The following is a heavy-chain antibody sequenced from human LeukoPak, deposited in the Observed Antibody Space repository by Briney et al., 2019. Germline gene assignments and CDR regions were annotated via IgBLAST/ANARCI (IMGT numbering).Heavy chain of an antibody. D-gene: IGHD4-17*01. Sequence: SEILSLTCTVSGGSISSSSYYWGWIRQPPGKGLEWIGSIYYSGSTYYNPSLKSRVTISVDTSKNQFSLKLSSVTAADTAVYYCARRTVWGVVKGAFDIWGQGTMVTVSS. V-gene: IGHV4-39*01. J-gene: IGHJ3*02. CDR2: IYYSGST. CDR3: ARRTVWGVVKGAFDI. CDR1: GGSISSSSYY.